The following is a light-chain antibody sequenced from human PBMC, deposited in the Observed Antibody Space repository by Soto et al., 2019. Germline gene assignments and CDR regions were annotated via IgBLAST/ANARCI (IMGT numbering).Light chain of an antibody. CDR2: EVS. J-gene: IGLJ1*01. Sequence: SALTQPASVSGSPGQSITISCTGTSSDVGGYNSVSWYQQHPGKAPKLMIYEVSNRPSGVSNRFSASKSGNTASLTISGLQAEDEADYYCGSYTNSTTPYVFGTGTKVTVL. CDR1: SSDVGGYNS. CDR3: GSYTNSTTPYV. V-gene: IGLV2-14*01.